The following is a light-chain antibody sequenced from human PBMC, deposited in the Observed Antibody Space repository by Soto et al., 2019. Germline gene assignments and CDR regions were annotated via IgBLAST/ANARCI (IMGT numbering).Light chain of an antibody. Sequence: EIVLTQSPATLSVSPGERATLSCRASQSVTVNLAWYQQRPGQAPRLLIYHASTRATGISASFSGSGSGTEFTLTISNLQSEDFAVYYCHQFYNWPYTFGQGTKLEIK. CDR3: HQFYNWPYT. CDR1: QSVTVN. J-gene: IGKJ2*01. CDR2: HAS. V-gene: IGKV3-15*01.